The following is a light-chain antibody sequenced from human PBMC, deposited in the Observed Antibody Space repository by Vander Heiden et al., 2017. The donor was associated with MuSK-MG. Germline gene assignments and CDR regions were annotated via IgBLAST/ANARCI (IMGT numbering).Light chain of an antibody. J-gene: IGKJ4*01. V-gene: IGKV1-39*01. Sequence: DIQMTQSPSSLSASVGDRVTITCRASQSISSYLNWYQQKPGKAPKFLIYAASTLHRGVPSRFSGSGSGTDFTLTISRLQPEDFATYYCQQSDSAPPTFGGGTRVEI. CDR3: QQSDSAPPT. CDR1: QSISSY. CDR2: AAS.